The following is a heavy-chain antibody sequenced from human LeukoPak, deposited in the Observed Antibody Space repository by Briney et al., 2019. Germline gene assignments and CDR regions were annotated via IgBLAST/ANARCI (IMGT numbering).Heavy chain of an antibody. CDR3: ARVPFFGEMATISVDY. D-gene: IGHD5-24*01. CDR2: IYYSGST. CDR1: GGSISTYW. V-gene: IGHV4-59*08. Sequence: SETLSLTCSVSGGSISTYWWSWIRQPPGRGLEWIGYIYYSGSTKYNPSLKSRVTISVDTSKNQFSLKLSSVTAADTAVYYCARVPFFGEMATISVDYWGQGTLVTVSS. J-gene: IGHJ4*02.